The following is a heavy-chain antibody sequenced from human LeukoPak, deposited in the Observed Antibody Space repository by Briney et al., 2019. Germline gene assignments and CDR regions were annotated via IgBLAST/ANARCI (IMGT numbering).Heavy chain of an antibody. V-gene: IGHV3-74*01. J-gene: IGHJ4*02. CDR2: INSDGSST. CDR1: GFTFSSYW. D-gene: IGHD2-2*01. Sequence: PGGSLRLSCAASGFTFSSYWMHWVRQAPGKGPVWVSRINSDGSSTSYADSVKGRFTVSRDNSKNTLYLQMNSLRAEDTAVYYCARLIVVVPAATSDYWGQGTLVTVSS. CDR3: ARLIVVVPAATSDY.